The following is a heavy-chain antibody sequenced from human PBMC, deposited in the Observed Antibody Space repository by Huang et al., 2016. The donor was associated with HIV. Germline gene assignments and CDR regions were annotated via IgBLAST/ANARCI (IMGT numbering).Heavy chain of an antibody. D-gene: IGHD3-16*01. V-gene: IGHV4-34*02. J-gene: IGHJ5*01. CDR3: AREIMISFGGPFDS. CDR2: INHAGVN. Sequence: QVQLEQWGAGLLKPSETLSLTCGVYVVSFSGYFWNWIRQSPGKGLEWIGQINHAGVNDYNPSLKSRATISVDTSKNQFSLKLTSVTAADTAIYYCAREIMISFGGPFDSWGHGNLVTVSS. CDR1: VVSFSGYF.